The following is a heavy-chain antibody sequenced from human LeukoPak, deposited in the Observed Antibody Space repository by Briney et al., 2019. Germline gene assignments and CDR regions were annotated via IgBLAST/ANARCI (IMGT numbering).Heavy chain of an antibody. Sequence: SETLSLTCTVSGGSISSSSDYWGWIRQPPWKGLGWIGSIYYSGSTYYNPSLKSRVTISVDTSKNQFSLKLSSVTAADTAVYYCARRIGGAFDIWGQGTMVTVSS. V-gene: IGHV4-39*01. CDR3: ARRIGGAFDI. CDR1: GGSISSSSDY. D-gene: IGHD2-15*01. CDR2: IYYSGST. J-gene: IGHJ3*02.